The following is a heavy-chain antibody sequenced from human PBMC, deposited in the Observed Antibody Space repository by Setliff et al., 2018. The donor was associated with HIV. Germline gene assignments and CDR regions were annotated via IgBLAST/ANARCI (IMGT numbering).Heavy chain of an antibody. D-gene: IGHD5-18*01. V-gene: IGHV3-21*01. CDR3: AKDRVSGGLWLREPIDF. J-gene: IGHJ4*02. CDR2: ITNNSDT. Sequence: PGGSLRLSCAASGFTFRHYSMNWVRQAPGKGLEWFSSITNNSDTLYAASVKGRFLISRDNAKNSLYLQMNSLRPEDTAVYYCAKDRVSGGLWLREPIDFWGQGTLVTVSS. CDR1: GFTFRHYS.